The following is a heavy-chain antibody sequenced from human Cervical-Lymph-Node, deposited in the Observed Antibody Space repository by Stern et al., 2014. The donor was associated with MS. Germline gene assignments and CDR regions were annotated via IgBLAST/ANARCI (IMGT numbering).Heavy chain of an antibody. V-gene: IGHV1-46*03. J-gene: IGHJ5*02. CDR1: GFTFTTHY. D-gene: IGHD1-1*01. Sequence: QVQLVQSGAEVKKPGASVKVSCEASGFTFTTHYMHWIRQAPGEGLEWVGMINPNSGTTSYERLFQGRVIITSDTSTSTIYMELTGLRSEDTALYFCTRVQRERRALDHFDPWGQGTLVTVSS. CDR3: TRVQRERRALDHFDP. CDR2: INPNSGTT.